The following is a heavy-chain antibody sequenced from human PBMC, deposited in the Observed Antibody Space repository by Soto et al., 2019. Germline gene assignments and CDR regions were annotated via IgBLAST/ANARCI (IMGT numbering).Heavy chain of an antibody. V-gene: IGHV6-1*01. Sequence: LSLTCAISGDSVSSNSAAWSWIRQSPSRGLEWLGRTYYRSKWYNDYAVSVKSRITINPDTSKNQFSLQLNSVTPEDTAVYYCARGVYYDTNGYFHFDYWGQGTLVTVSS. J-gene: IGHJ4*02. CDR1: GDSVSSNSAA. CDR2: TYYRSKWYN. D-gene: IGHD3-22*01. CDR3: ARGVYYDTNGYFHFDY.